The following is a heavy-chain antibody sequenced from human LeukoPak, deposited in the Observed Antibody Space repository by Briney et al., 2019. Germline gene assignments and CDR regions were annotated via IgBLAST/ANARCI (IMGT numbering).Heavy chain of an antibody. V-gene: IGHV3-48*03. D-gene: IGHD1-14*01. CDR3: ARDHHALYYYYGMDV. CDR2: ISSSGSTI. J-gene: IGHJ6*02. CDR1: GFTFSSYE. Sequence: PGGSLRLSCAASGFTFSSYEMNWVRQAPGKGLEWVSYISSSGSTIYYADSVKGRFSISRDNAKNSLYLQMNSLRAEDTAVYYCARDHHALYYYYGMDVWCQGTTVTVSS.